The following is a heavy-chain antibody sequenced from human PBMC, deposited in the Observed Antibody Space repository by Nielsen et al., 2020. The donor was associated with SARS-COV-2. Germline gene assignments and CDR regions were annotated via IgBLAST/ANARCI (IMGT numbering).Heavy chain of an antibody. D-gene: IGHD3-10*01. J-gene: IGHJ3*02. Sequence: SLKISCAASGFTFNIYAMAWVRRAPGRGLQWVTAISASGGGTSYTDSVKGRFSISRDNSKNTLYLQMHSLRVEDTAVYYCAKDDVVRGDAFDIWGPGTMVTVSS. V-gene: IGHV3-23*01. CDR1: GFTFNIYA. CDR3: AKDDVVRGDAFDI. CDR2: ISASGGGT.